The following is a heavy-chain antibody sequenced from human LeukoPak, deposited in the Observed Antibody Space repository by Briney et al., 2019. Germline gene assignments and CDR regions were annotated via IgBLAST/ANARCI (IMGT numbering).Heavy chain of an antibody. CDR3: ARDGIRFLEWLGGWFDP. CDR1: GYTFTGYY. D-gene: IGHD3-3*01. Sequence: ASVKVSCKACGYTFTGYYMHWVRQAPGQGLEWMGWINPNSGGTNYAQKFQGRVTMTRDTSISTAYMELSRLRSDDTAVYYCARDGIRFLEWLGGWFDPWGQGTLVTVSS. J-gene: IGHJ5*02. CDR2: INPNSGGT. V-gene: IGHV1-2*02.